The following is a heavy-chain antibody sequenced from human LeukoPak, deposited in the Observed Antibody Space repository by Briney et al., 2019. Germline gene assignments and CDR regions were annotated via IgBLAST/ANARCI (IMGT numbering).Heavy chain of an antibody. J-gene: IGHJ3*02. CDR3: ARAAGYGGNSFSAAFDI. CDR2: ISSSSSYI. Sequence: NPGGSLRLSCAASGSTFSSYSMNWVRQAPGKGLEWVSSISSSSSYIYYADSVKGRFTISRDNAKNSLYLQMNSLRAEDTAVYYCARAAGYGGNSFSAAFDIWGQGTMVTVSS. V-gene: IGHV3-21*01. D-gene: IGHD4-23*01. CDR1: GSTFSSYS.